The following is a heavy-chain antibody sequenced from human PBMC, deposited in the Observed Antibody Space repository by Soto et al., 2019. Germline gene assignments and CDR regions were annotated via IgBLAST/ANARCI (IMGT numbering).Heavy chain of an antibody. D-gene: IGHD3-3*01. V-gene: IGHV3-21*01. CDR2: ISSSSSYI. CDR1: GFTFSSYS. Sequence: GGSLRLSCAASGFTFSSYSMNWVRQAPGKGLEWVSSISSSSSYIYYADSVKGRFTISRDNAKNSLYLQMNSLRAEDTAVYYCARKRGRTISFDAFDIWGQGTMVTVSS. J-gene: IGHJ3*02. CDR3: ARKRGRTISFDAFDI.